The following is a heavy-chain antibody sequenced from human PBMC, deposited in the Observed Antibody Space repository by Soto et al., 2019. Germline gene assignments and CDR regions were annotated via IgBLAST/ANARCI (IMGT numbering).Heavy chain of an antibody. D-gene: IGHD4-17*01. J-gene: IGHJ6*02. Sequence: PSETLSLTCTVSGGSISSGDYYWSWIRQPPGKGLEWIGYIYYSGSTYYNPSLKSRVTISVDTSKNQFSLKLSSVTAADTAVYYCAREGVTTSEGDYYGMDVWGQGTTVIVSS. CDR2: IYYSGST. V-gene: IGHV4-30-4*01. CDR3: AREGVTTSEGDYYGMDV. CDR1: GGSISSGDYY.